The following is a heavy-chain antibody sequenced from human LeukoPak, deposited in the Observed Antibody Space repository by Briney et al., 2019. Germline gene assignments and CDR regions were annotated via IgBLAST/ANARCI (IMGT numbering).Heavy chain of an antibody. D-gene: IGHD2-2*01. CDR3: ARNPSGSSTTYYFDY. Sequence: AETLSLTCTVSGGSISSNSYYWGWIRQPPGEGREWVGGIYYIASTYYNTSLKSRVTISVDTSKNKFFLQMSCVSAADTAVYYCARNPSGSSTTYYFDYCGQGPLVTVSS. CDR2: IYYIAST. CDR1: GGSISSNSYY. J-gene: IGHJ4*02. V-gene: IGHV4-39*07.